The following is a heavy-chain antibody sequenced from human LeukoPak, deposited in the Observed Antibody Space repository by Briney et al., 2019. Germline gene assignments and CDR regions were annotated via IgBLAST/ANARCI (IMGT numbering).Heavy chain of an antibody. CDR1: GGSISSSSYY. V-gene: IGHV4-39*01. CDR2: IYYSGST. D-gene: IGHD6-13*01. Sequence: PSETLSLTCTVSGGSISSSSYYWGWIRQPPGKGLEWIGSIYYSGSTYHNPSLKSRVTISVDTSKNQFSLKLSSVTAADTAVYYCARSGIAAAVGVWGMDVWGQGTTVTVSS. J-gene: IGHJ6*02. CDR3: ARSGIAAAVGVWGMDV.